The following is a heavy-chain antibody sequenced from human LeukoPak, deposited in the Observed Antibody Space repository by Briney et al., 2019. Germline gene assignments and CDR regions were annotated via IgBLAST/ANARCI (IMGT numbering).Heavy chain of an antibody. V-gene: IGHV1-18*01. D-gene: IGHD3-10*01. CDR3: ARDYYYGSGSYSR. CDR1: GYTFTSYG. CDR2: IRVYNGNT. J-gene: IGHJ4*02. Sequence: ASVKVSCKASGYTFTSYGINWVRQAPGQGLEWMGWIRVYNGNTNYAQKFQGRVTMTADTSTNTAYMELRSLRSDDTAVYYCARDYYYGSGSYSRWGQRTLVTVSS.